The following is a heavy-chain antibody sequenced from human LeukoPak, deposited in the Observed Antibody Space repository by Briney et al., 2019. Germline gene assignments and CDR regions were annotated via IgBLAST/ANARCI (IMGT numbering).Heavy chain of an antibody. V-gene: IGHV3-48*04. CDR1: GLNFSSYS. Sequence: GGSLRLSCAASGLNFSSYSMNWVRQAPGKGLEWVSYINRGIDTIYYADSVEGRFSISRDNSKNSLFLQMTSLRADDTAVYCCATGDPTRAFLGYWGQGTLVAVSS. J-gene: IGHJ4*02. D-gene: IGHD3-3*02. CDR2: INRGIDTI. CDR3: ATGDPTRAFLGY.